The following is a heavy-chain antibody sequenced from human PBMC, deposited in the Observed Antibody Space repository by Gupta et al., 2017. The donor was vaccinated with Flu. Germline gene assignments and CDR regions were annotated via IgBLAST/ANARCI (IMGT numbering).Heavy chain of an antibody. CDR1: GFTFSSYE. CDR3: AREGVGRDIVVVVAATLRWYYGMDV. J-gene: IGHJ6*02. V-gene: IGHV3-48*03. Sequence: EVQLVESGGGLVEHGGSLRLSCAASGFTFSSYEMNWVRQAPGTGLEWVSYISSSGSTIYYADSVKGRFTISRDNAKNSLYLQMNSLRAEDTAVYYCAREGVGRDIVVVVAATLRWYYGMDVWGQGTTVTVSS. CDR2: ISSSGSTI. D-gene: IGHD2-15*01.